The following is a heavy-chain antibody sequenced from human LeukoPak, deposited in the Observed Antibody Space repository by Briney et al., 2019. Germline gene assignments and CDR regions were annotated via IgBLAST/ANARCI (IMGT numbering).Heavy chain of an antibody. V-gene: IGHV1-18*04. J-gene: IGHJ5*02. CDR3: ARDMYRADILTGYYHVGLGWFDP. CDR2: ISAYNGDT. Sequence: GASVKVSCKASGYTFTDYGISWVRQAPGQGLEWMGWISAYNGDTNYARKFQGRVTMTTDASMTTAYMELRSLRSDDTALYYCARDMYRADILTGYYHVGLGWFDPWGQGTLVTVSS. CDR1: GYTFTDYG. D-gene: IGHD3-9*01.